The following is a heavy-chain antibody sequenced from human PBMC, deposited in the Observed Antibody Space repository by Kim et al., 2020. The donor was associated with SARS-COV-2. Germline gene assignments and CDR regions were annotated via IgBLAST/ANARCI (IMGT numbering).Heavy chain of an antibody. D-gene: IGHD5-18*01. CDR3: ARLKSWIQLWFDY. V-gene: IGHV3-48*04. Sequence: YYEDSVKGRFSIYRDNAKNSLYLQMNSLRAEDTAVYYCARLKSWIQLWFDYWGQGTLVTVSS. J-gene: IGHJ4*02.